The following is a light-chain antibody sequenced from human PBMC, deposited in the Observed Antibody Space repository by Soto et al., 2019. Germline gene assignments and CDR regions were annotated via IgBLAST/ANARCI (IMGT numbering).Light chain of an antibody. CDR1: LNIYFRSNNRNY. Sequence: DIVMTQSPDSLIVSLGERATITCTSSLNIYFRSNNRNYLAWYRQKSGQPPKLLIYWASTREPGVPDRFSGSGSGTYFTLTIDNVQPDDVAVYYCQQYYTTPLTFGGGTRVDIK. CDR3: QQYYTTPLT. CDR2: WAS. J-gene: IGKJ4*01. V-gene: IGKV4-1*01.